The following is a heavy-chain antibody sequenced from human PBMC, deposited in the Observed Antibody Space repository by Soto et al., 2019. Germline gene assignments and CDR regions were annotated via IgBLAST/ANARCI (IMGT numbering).Heavy chain of an antibody. V-gene: IGHV1-8*01. CDR2: MNPNSGNT. J-gene: IGHJ6*02. D-gene: IGHD3-10*01. CDR1: GYTFTSYD. Sequence: WASVEVSCKASGYTFTSYDINWVRQATGQGLEWMGWMNPNSGNTGYAQKFQGRVTMTRNTSISTAYMELSSLRSEDTAVYYCARGRNYYGSGSFFWGQWTTVTVSS. CDR3: ARGRNYYGSGSFF.